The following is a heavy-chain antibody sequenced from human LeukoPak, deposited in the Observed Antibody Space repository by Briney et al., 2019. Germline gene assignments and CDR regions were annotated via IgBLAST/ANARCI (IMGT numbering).Heavy chain of an antibody. CDR3: AGDQTTVTSLGHNWFDP. J-gene: IGHJ5*02. V-gene: IGHV1-69*04. CDR1: GGTFSSYA. Sequence: SVKISCKASGGTFSSYAISWVRQAPGQGLEWMGRIIPLLDIPNYAQNFQGRVTITADKFTSTAYMELNSLTSEDTAVYYCAGDQTTVTSLGHNWFDPWGQGTLATVSS. CDR2: IIPLLDIP. D-gene: IGHD4-11*01.